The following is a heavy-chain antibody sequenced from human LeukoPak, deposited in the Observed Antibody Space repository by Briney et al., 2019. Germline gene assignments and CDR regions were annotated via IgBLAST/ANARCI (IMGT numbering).Heavy chain of an antibody. V-gene: IGHV4-39*07. CDR3: ARDGIMDV. J-gene: IGHJ6*03. CDR2: IYYSGST. D-gene: IGHD1-26*01. Sequence: GSLRLSCTASGFTFRGYAMSWFRQAPGKGLEWIGSIYYSGSTYYNPSLKSRVTISVDTSKSQFSLKLSSVTAADTAVYYCARDGIMDVWGKGTTVTVSS. CDR1: GFTFRGYA.